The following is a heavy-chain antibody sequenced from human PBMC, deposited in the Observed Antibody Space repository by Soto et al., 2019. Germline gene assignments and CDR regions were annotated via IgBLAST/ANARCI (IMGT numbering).Heavy chain of an antibody. CDR3: TGSLLAYCSGGNCHTDYYYYGMDV. CDR2: IRTKANSYAT. CDR1: GFTFRGSA. V-gene: IGHV3-73*02. D-gene: IGHD2-15*01. J-gene: IGHJ6*02. Sequence: EVQLVESGGGLVQPGESLKLYCAASGFTFRGSAMHWVRQASGKGLEWVGRIRTKANSYATAYAASVQGRFTISRDDSKRTAYLQMHSLKTEDTAVYYCTGSLLAYCSGGNCHTDYYYYGMDVWGPGTAVTVSS.